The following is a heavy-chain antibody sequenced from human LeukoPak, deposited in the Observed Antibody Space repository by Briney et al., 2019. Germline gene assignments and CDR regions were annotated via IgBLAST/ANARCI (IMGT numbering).Heavy chain of an antibody. V-gene: IGHV1-58*02. J-gene: IGHJ4*02. CDR2: IVVGSGST. Sequence: SVKVSCKASGSTFTSSAMQWVRQARGQRLEWIGWIVVGSGSTKYAQEFQERVTTTRDMFTSTAYMELTSLRSEDTAVYYCAASAPSWRSIFDDWGQGTLVTVSS. D-gene: IGHD3-16*01. CDR3: AASAPSWRSIFDD. CDR1: GSTFTSSA.